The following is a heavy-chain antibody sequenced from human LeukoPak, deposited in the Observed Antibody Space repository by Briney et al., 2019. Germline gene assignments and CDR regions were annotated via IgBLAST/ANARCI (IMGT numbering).Heavy chain of an antibody. Sequence: SETLSLTCTVSGGSISSSSYYWGWIRRPPGKGLEWIGSIYYSGSTYYNPSLKSRVTISVDTSKNQFSLSLSSVTAADTAVYYCARITFVVEGCGMDVWGQGTTVTVSS. D-gene: IGHD2-21*01. CDR2: IYYSGST. CDR3: ARITFVVEGCGMDV. J-gene: IGHJ6*02. CDR1: GGSISSSSYY. V-gene: IGHV4-39*07.